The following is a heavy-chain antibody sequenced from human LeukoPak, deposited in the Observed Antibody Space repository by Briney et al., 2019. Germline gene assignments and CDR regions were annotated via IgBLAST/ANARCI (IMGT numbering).Heavy chain of an antibody. CDR1: GFTFSSYW. CDR2: INSDGSST. D-gene: IGHD5-24*01. CDR3: ASERWLQY. J-gene: IGHJ4*02. V-gene: IGHV3-74*01. Sequence: TGGSLRFSGAASGFTFSSYWIHWVGQAPGKGLVWVSRINSDGSSTSYADSVKGRFTVSRDNAKNTLYLQMNSLRAEDTGVYYCASERWLQYWGQGTLVTVSS.